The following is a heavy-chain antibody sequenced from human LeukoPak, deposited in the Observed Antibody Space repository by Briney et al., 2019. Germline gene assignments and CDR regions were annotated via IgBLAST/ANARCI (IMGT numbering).Heavy chain of an antibody. CDR2: ISAANGGT. D-gene: IGHD1-26*01. V-gene: IGHV3-23*01. J-gene: IGHJ4*02. CDR1: GFTFSTFG. Sequence: PGGSLRLSCAASGFTFSTFGMSWVRQAPGKGLEWVSLISAANGGTYYADSVKGRFTISRDNSKNTLYLQMNSLRAEDTAVYYCAKVGATGTRVFDYWGQGALITVSS. CDR3: AKVGATGTRVFDY.